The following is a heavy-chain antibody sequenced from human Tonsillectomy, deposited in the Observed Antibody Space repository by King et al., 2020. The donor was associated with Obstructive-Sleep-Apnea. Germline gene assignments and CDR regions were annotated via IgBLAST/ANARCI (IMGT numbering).Heavy chain of an antibody. CDR1: GFTFSDYV. V-gene: IGHV3-23*04. J-gene: IGHJ4*02. Sequence: VQLVESGGGLVQPGGSLRLSCAASGFTFSDYVMNLFRQAPGKGLEWVSAISVGGGIKYYADSVKCRFIISRDNSKNTLYLQMDSPRADDTAIYYCAKNWAGDWGQGTLVTVSS. CDR3: AKNWAGD. CDR2: ISVGGGIK. D-gene: IGHD7-27*01.